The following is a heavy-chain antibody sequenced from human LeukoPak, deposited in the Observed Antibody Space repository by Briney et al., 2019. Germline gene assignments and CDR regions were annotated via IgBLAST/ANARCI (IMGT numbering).Heavy chain of an antibody. CDR2: ISSSSSYI. V-gene: IGHV3-21*01. CDR1: GFTFSSYS. Sequence: PGGSLRLSCAASGFTFSSYSMNWVRQAPGKGLEWVSSISSSSSYIYYADSVKGRFTISRDNAKNSLYLQMNSLRAEDTAVYYCARSLGRVPAAFYGMDVWGQGTTVTVSS. J-gene: IGHJ6*02. D-gene: IGHD2-2*01. CDR3: ARSLGRVPAAFYGMDV.